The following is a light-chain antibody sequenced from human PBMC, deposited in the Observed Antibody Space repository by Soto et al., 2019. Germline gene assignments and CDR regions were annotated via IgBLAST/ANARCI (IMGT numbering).Light chain of an antibody. V-gene: IGLV1-40*01. J-gene: IGLJ1*01. CDR1: RSNIGAGYD. CDR3: QPYDGSLSYV. Sequence: QSVLTKPPSVSGAPGQRVTISCTGSRSNIGAGYDVHWYQQLPGTAPKLIIYGNSNRPSGVPDRFSGSKSGTSASLAITGLQAEYEADYYCQPYDGSLSYVFGTGTKATV. CDR2: GNS.